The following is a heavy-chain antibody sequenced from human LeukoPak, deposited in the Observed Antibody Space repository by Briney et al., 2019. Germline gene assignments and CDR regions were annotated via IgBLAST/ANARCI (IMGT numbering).Heavy chain of an antibody. V-gene: IGHV3-30*02. D-gene: IGHD3-22*01. CDR2: IRYDGSNK. J-gene: IGHJ4*02. Sequence: GGSLRLSCAASGFTFSSYGMHWVRQAPGKGLEWVAFIRYDGSNKYYADSVKGRFTISRGNSKNTLYLQMNSLRAEDTAVYYCAKDPLHYDSSGYLEGLYYFDYWGQGTLVTVSS. CDR3: AKDPLHYDSSGYLEGLYYFDY. CDR1: GFTFSSYG.